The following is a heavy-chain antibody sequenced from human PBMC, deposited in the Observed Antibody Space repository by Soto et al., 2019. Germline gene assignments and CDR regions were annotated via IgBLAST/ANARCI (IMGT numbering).Heavy chain of an antibody. Sequence: SETLSLTCAVYGGSFSGYYWSWIRQPPGKGLEWIGEINHSGSTNYNPSLKSRVTISVDTSKNQFSLKLSSVTAADTAVHYCASLYYYDSSGYKGDWGQGTLVTVSS. D-gene: IGHD3-22*01. CDR3: ASLYYYDSSGYKGD. CDR1: GGSFSGYY. V-gene: IGHV4-34*01. CDR2: INHSGST. J-gene: IGHJ4*02.